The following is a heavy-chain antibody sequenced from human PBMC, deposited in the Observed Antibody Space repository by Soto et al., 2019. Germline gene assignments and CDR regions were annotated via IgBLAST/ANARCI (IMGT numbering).Heavy chain of an antibody. CDR2: IIPIFGTA. J-gene: IGHJ4*02. Sequence: SVKVSCKASGRTFSSYAISWLRHAPGQGLEWMGGIIPIFGTANYAQKFQGRVTITADESTSTAYMELSSLRSEDTAVYYCARGGYCSGGSCPYDYWGQGTLVSV. D-gene: IGHD2-15*01. CDR1: GRTFSSYA. CDR3: ARGGYCSGGSCPYDY. V-gene: IGHV1-69*13.